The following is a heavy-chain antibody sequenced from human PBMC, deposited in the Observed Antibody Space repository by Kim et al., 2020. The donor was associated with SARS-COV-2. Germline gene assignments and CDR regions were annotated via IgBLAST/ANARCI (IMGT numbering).Heavy chain of an antibody. J-gene: IGHJ5*02. V-gene: IGHV3-53*01. Sequence: GGSLRLSCAASGFIVTNHYLTWVRQAPGKGLELLSMIHIDGTTYYADSVRGRFTISRDTSENTLYLQMNNLRAEDTAIYFCRRGHWGDTPSWGQGTRVTISS. CDR3: RRGHWGDTPS. CDR2: IHIDGTT. CDR1: GFIVTNHY. D-gene: IGHD7-27*01.